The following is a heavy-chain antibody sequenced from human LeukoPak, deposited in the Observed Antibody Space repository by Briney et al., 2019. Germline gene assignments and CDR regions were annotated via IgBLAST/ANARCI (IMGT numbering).Heavy chain of an antibody. Sequence: SETLSLTCTVSGGSISSSSYYWGWIRQPPGKGLEWIGSTYYSGSTYYNPSLKSRVTISVDTSKNQFSLKLSSVTAADTAEYYCARAGGGSWGHGTLVTVSS. J-gene: IGHJ4*01. CDR1: GGSISSSSYY. V-gene: IGHV4-39*07. CDR2: TYYSGST. D-gene: IGHD1-26*01. CDR3: ARAGGGS.